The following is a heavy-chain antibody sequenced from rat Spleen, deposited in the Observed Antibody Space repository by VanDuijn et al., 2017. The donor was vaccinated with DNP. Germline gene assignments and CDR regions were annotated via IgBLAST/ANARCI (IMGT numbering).Heavy chain of an antibody. CDR2: IWAGGGT. D-gene: IGHD1-2*01. CDR1: GFSLTSYH. Sequence: QVQLKESGPGLVQPSQTLSLTCTVSGFSLTSYHVSWVRQPPGKSLVWMGTIWAGGGTNYNSAVQSRLSISRDTSKSQVFLKVNSLQTEDTATYYCARYSTSFVMDAWGQGTSVTVSS. V-gene: IGHV2-13*01. J-gene: IGHJ4*01. CDR3: ARYSTSFVMDA.